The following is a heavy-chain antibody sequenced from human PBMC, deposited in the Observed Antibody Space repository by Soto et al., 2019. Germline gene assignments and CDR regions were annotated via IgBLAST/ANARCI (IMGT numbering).Heavy chain of an antibody. J-gene: IGHJ4*02. CDR3: ARVDYYDSSGYYGY. CDR1: GYTFTIYG. D-gene: IGHD3-22*01. CDR2: ISGYNGNT. V-gene: IGHV1-18*04. Sequence: QVQLVQSGAEVKKPGASVKVSCKASGYTFTIYGISWVRQAPGQGLEWMGWISGYNGNTDYAQNLQDRVTLTTDASTSSVYMELRIRRSDDTAVYYCARVDYYDSSGYYGYWGQGTLITVSS.